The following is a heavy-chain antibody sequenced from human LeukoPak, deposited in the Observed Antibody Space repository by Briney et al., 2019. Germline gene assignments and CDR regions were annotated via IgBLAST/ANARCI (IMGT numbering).Heavy chain of an antibody. Sequence: GGSLRLSCAASGFTFSSYAMSWVRQAPGKGLEWVSAISASGGSTYYADSVKGRFTISRDNSKNTLYLQMNSLRAEDTAVYYCAKDPLEWLLPRYFDYWGQGTLVTVSS. V-gene: IGHV3-23*01. CDR2: ISASGGST. J-gene: IGHJ4*02. CDR3: AKDPLEWLLPRYFDY. CDR1: GFTFSSYA. D-gene: IGHD3-3*01.